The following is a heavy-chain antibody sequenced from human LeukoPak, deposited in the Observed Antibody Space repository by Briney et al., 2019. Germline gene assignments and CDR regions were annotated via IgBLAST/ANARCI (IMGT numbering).Heavy chain of an antibody. J-gene: IGHJ3*02. CDR1: GFTVSTVY. CDR2: IYGVHTA. Sequence: PGGSLRLSCAASGFTVSTVYMTWVRQAPGKGLEWVSVIYGVHTAYYPDSVKDRFTISRDNPKNTLNLQMNSRRAEDTAVYYCAREIGQLGGAFDIWGQGTMVTVSS. D-gene: IGHD7-27*01. CDR3: AREIGQLGGAFDI. V-gene: IGHV3-53*01.